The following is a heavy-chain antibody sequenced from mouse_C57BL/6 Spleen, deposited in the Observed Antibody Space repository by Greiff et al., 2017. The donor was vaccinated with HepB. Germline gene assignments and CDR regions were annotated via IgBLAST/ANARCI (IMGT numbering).Heavy chain of an antibody. CDR3: ARGNDYDYFDY. D-gene: IGHD2-4*01. V-gene: IGHV5-4*01. CDR1: GFTFSSYA. J-gene: IGHJ2*01. Sequence: EVHLVESGGGLVKPGGSLKLSCAASGFTFSSYAMSWVRQTPEKRLEWVATISDGGSYTYYPDNVKGRFTISRDNAKNNLYLQMSHLKSEDTAMYYCARGNDYDYFDYWGQGTTLTVSS. CDR2: ISDGGSYT.